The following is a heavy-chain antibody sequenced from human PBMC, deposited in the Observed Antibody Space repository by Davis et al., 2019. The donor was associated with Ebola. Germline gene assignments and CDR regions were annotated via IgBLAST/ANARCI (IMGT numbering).Heavy chain of an antibody. V-gene: IGHV1-18*01. CDR1: GYTFTSYA. J-gene: IGHJ4*02. D-gene: IGHD3-3*01. CDR2: ISVYNGNT. CDR3: ARGLILEWSYLDY. Sequence: GGSLRLSCAASGYTFTSYAMHWVRQAPGQRLEWMGWISVYNGNTNYAQKLQGRVTMTTDTSTSTAYMELRSLRSDDTAVYYCARGLILEWSYLDYWGQGTLVTVSS.